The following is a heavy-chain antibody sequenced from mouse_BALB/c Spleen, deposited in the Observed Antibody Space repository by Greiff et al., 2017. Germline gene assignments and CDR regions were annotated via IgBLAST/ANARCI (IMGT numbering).Heavy chain of an antibody. Sequence: VQLQQSGPELVKPGASVKISCKASGYTFTDYYMNWVKQSHGKSLEWIGLVNPNNGGTSYNQKFKGKATLTVDKSSSTAYMELRSLTSEDSAVYYCARGRYYYGSSYPYYFDYWGQGTTLTVSS. CDR3: ARGRYYYGSSYPYYFDY. J-gene: IGHJ2*01. D-gene: IGHD1-1*01. CDR1: GYTFTDYY. V-gene: IGHV1-26*01. CDR2: VNPNNGGT.